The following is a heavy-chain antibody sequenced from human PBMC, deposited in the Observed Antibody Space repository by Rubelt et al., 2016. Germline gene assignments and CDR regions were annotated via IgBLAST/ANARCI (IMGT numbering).Heavy chain of an antibody. D-gene: IGHD3-3*01. Sequence: QVQLVQSGAEVKKPGSSVKVSCKASGGTFSSYAISWVRQAPGQGLEWMGRIIPILGIANYAQKFQGRVTITAGKSTSTAYMELSSLRSEDTAVYYCARDIIHDRITHNDVWGQGTTVTVSS. CDR1: GGTFSSYA. V-gene: IGHV1-69*04. CDR3: ARDIIHDRITHNDV. J-gene: IGHJ6*02. CDR2: IIPILGIA.